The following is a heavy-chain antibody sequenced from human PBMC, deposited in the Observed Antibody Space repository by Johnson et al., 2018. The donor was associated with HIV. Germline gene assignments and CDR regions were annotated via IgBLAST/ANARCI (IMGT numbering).Heavy chain of an antibody. J-gene: IGHJ3*02. Sequence: VQLVESGGGVVQPGRSLRLSCAASGFTFSSYWMTWVRQAPGRGLEWVANINQGGSEKYYVDSVKGRFTISRDNAKNSLYLQMNNLRVEDTAVYYCATDRYYNFWSGSGHAAFAIWGQGTMVTVSS. CDR2: INQGGSEK. D-gene: IGHD3-3*01. V-gene: IGHV3-7*01. CDR3: ATDRYYNFWSGSGHAAFAI. CDR1: GFTFSSYW.